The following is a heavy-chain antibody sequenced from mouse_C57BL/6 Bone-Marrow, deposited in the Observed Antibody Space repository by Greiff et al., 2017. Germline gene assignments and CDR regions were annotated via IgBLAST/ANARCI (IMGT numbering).Heavy chain of an antibody. J-gene: IGHJ2*01. CDR1: GYTFPGYW. Sequence: QVQLQPSGAELMKPGASVKLSCKATGYTFPGYWLEWVKQRPGHGLEWIGEILPGSGSNNYNEKFKGKATFTADTSSNTAYMQISSLTTEDSAIYYGARYGISPYYFDYWGQGTTLTVSS. V-gene: IGHV1-9*01. CDR3: ARYGISPYYFDY. D-gene: IGHD1-1*01. CDR2: ILPGSGSN.